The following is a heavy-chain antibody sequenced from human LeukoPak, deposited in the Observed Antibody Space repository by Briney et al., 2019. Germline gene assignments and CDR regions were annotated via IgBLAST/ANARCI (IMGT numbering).Heavy chain of an antibody. CDR2: IKQDGSGK. CDR1: GFTFSSYW. D-gene: IGHD1-14*01. CDR3: AGDAGWTFRV. V-gene: IGHV3-7*01. Sequence: GGSLRLSCAASGFTFSSYWMSWFRQAPGKGLEWVAVIKQDGSGKYYVDSVKGRFTVSRDNAKNSLYLQMDSLRVDDTAVDFCAGDAGWTFRVWGQGTMVTVSS. J-gene: IGHJ3*01.